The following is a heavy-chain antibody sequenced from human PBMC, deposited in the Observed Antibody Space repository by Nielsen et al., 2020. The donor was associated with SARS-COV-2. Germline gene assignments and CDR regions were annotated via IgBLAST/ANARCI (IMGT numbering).Heavy chain of an antibody. D-gene: IGHD1-1*01. CDR3: ARRAGTFPFNWFDP. J-gene: IGHJ5*02. Sequence: SVKGRFTISRDNAKNSLYLQMNSPRGEDTALYFCARRAGTFPFNWFDPWGQGTLVTVSS. V-gene: IGHV3-20*03.